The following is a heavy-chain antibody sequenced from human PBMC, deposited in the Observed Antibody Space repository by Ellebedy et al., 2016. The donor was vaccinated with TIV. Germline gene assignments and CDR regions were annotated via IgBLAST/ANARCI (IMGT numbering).Heavy chain of an antibody. Sequence: SETLSLTCTVSGGSISSSSYYWGWIRQPPGKGLEWIGSIYYSGSTYYNPSLKSRVTISVDTSKNQFSLKLSSVTAADTAVYYCARETLTKYSSSDYWGQGTLVTVSS. CDR2: IYYSGST. J-gene: IGHJ4*02. D-gene: IGHD6-6*01. CDR1: GGSISSSSYY. V-gene: IGHV4-39*07. CDR3: ARETLTKYSSSDY.